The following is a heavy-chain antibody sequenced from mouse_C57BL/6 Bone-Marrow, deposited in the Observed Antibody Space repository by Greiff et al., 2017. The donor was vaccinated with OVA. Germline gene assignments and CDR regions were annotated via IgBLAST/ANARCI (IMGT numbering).Heavy chain of an antibody. CDR1: GFNIKDYY. CDR2: IDPEDGET. CDR3: ARWGSSGWFAY. J-gene: IGHJ3*01. V-gene: IGHV14-2*01. Sequence: VQLKQSGAELVKPGASVKLSCTASGFNIKDYYMHWVKQRTEQGLEWIGRIDPEDGETKYAPKFQGNATITADTSSNTAYLQLSSLTSEDTAVYYCARWGSSGWFAYWGQGTLVTVSA. D-gene: IGHD3-2*02.